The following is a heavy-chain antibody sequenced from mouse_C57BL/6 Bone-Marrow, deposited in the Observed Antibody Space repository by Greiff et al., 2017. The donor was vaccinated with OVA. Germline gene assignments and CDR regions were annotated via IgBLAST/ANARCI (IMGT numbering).Heavy chain of an antibody. CDR3: ARGGAYYYGSSYPYWYFDV. J-gene: IGHJ1*03. V-gene: IGHV1-63*01. Sequence: QVHVKQSGAELVRPGTSVKMSCKASGYTFTNYWIGWAKQRPGHGLEWIGDIYPGGGYTNYNEKFKGKATLTADKSSSTAYMQFSSLTSEDSAIYYCARGGAYYYGSSYPYWYFDVWGTGTTVTVSS. CDR1: GYTFTNYW. CDR2: IYPGGGYT. D-gene: IGHD1-1*01.